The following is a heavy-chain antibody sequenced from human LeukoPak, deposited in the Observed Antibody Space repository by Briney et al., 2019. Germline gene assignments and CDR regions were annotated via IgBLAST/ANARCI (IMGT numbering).Heavy chain of an antibody. J-gene: IGHJ6*02. CDR2: IIPILGIA. CDR1: GGTFSSYA. V-gene: IGHV1-69*04. CDR3: ARATNIAVAGPYYYYGMDV. Sequence: GASVKVSCKASGGTFSSYAISRVRQAPGQGLEWMGRIIPILGIANYAQKFQGRVTITADKSTSTAYMELSSLRSEDTAVYYCARATNIAVAGPYYYYGMDVWGQGTTVTVSS. D-gene: IGHD6-19*01.